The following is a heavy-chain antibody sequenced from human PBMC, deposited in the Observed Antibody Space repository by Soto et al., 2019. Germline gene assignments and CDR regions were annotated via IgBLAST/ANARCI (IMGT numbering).Heavy chain of an antibody. CDR3: ARDSLALFDS. CDR2: IYSSGST. V-gene: IGHV4-61*01. J-gene: IGHJ4*02. CDR1: DGSVSSGSYY. Sequence: SETLSLTCTVSDGSVSSGSYYWTWIRQPPGKGLEWIGYIYSSGSTLYNPSLKSRVIISVNTSMNQFSLKLSSVTAADTAVYYCARDSLALFDSWGQGTLVTVSS. D-gene: IGHD5-12*01.